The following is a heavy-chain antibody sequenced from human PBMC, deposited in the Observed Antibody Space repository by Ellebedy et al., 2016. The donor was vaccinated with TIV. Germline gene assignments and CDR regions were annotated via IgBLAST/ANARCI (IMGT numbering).Heavy chain of an antibody. J-gene: IGHJ4*02. CDR3: ALLRYFDPSGN. Sequence: AASVEVSCKASGYTFTDYYMHWVRQAPGQGLEWMGWINPHSGGTNYAQKFQGRVTMTRDTSISTAYMELSRLRSDDTAVYYCALLRYFDPSGNWGQGTLVTVSS. CDR1: GYTFTDYY. V-gene: IGHV1-2*02. CDR2: INPHSGGT. D-gene: IGHD3-9*01.